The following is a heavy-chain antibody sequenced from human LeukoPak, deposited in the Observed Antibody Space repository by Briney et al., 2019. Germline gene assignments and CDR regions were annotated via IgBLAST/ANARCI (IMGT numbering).Heavy chain of an antibody. V-gene: IGHV4-38-2*02. Sequence: SETLSLTCTVSGYSISSGYYWGWIRQPPGKGLEWIGSIYHSGSTYYNPSLKSRVTISVDTSKNQFSLKLSSVTAADTAVYYCASGYSSSWYPPSDYWGQGTLVTVSS. CDR2: IYHSGST. D-gene: IGHD6-13*01. CDR3: ASGYSSSWYPPSDY. J-gene: IGHJ4*02. CDR1: GYSISSGYY.